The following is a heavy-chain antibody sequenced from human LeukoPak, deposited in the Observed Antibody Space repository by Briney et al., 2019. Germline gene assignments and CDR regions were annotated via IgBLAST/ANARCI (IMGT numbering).Heavy chain of an antibody. J-gene: IGHJ4*02. CDR2: INQDGSAK. CDR3: VKRSPYYFDY. CDR1: GFLFSNSW. Sequence: PGGSLRLSCADSGFLFSNSWMAWVRQAPGRGLEWLANINQDGSAKTCVDSVKGRFTISRDNAKNSLYLQMNSLRAEDTAIYYCVKRSPYYFDYWGQGTLVTVSS. V-gene: IGHV3-7*05.